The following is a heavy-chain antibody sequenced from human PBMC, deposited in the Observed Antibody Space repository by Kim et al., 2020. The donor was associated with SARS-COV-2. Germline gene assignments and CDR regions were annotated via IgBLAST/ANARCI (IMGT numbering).Heavy chain of an antibody. CDR2: IFSGGNT. D-gene: IGHD2-21*02. CDR3: AKTTVTAEVDC. J-gene: IGHJ4*02. Sequence: GGSLRLSCAASGFTVSTNYMSWVRQTPGKGLEWVSVIFSGGNTHYVDSVRGRFTMSRDISKNTVSLQMNSLRAEDTAVYYCAKTTVTAEVDCWGQGALVT. CDR1: GFTVSTNY. V-gene: IGHV3-53*01.